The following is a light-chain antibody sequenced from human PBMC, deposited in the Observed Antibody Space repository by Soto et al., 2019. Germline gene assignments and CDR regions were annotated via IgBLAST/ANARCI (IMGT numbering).Light chain of an antibody. CDR2: VGTGGIVG. Sequence: QPVLTQPPSASASLGASVTLTCTLSSGYSNYKVDWYQQRPGKGPRFVMRVGTGGIVGSKGDGIPDRFSVLGSGLNRYLTXXXXXXEDESDYHCGADHGSGSNXVVVFGGGTKL. V-gene: IGLV9-49*01. J-gene: IGLJ2*01. CDR1: SGYSNYK. CDR3: GADHGSGSNXVVV.